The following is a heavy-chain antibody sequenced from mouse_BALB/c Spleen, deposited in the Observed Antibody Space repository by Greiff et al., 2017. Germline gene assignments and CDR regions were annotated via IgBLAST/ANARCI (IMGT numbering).Heavy chain of an antibody. J-gene: IGHJ1*01. D-gene: IGHD1-2*01. CDR3: ARQVLRLGYFDV. V-gene: IGHV5-6-2*01. Sequence: EVQLVESGGGLVKLGGSLKLSCAASGFTFSSYYMSWVRQTPEKRLELVAAINSNGGSTYYPDTVKGRFTISRDNAKNTLYLQMSSLKSEDTALYYCARQVLRLGYFDVWGAGTTVTVSS. CDR2: INSNGGST. CDR1: GFTFSSYY.